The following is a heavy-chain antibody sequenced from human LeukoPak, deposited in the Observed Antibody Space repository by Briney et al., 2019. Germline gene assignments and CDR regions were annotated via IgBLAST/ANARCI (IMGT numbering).Heavy chain of an antibody. J-gene: IGHJ5*02. D-gene: IGHD1-1*01. CDR1: GYTFTMYY. Sequence: EASVKVFCNSSGYTFTMYYIHWARQAPAQGLEWMGIINPSGGSTTYAQKFQGRVTMTRDTYTPTVYMELRSLSSEDTAVSFCERRTTGSAGVEKNKKYDWFDPWGQGILVTVSS. CDR3: ERRTTGSAGVEKNKKYDWFDP. CDR2: INPSGGST. V-gene: IGHV1-46*01.